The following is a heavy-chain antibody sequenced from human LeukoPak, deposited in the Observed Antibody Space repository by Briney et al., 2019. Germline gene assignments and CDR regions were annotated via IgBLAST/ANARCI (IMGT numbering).Heavy chain of an antibody. V-gene: IGHV3-23*01. J-gene: IGHJ4*02. CDR3: AKGHYYGSGSLDY. D-gene: IGHD3-10*01. Sequence: GGSLRLSCAASGFTFSSYGMSWVRQAPGKGLEWVSAIGGRDGSTYYADSVKGRFTISRDNSKNTLYVQMNSLRAEDAAVYYCAKGHYYGSGSLDYWGQGTPVTVSS. CDR1: GFTFSSYG. CDR2: IGGRDGST.